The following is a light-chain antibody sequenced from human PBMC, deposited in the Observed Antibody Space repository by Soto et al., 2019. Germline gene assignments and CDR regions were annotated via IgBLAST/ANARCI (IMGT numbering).Light chain of an antibody. CDR2: EVS. J-gene: IGLJ2*01. Sequence: QSVLTQPPSVSGSPGQSVTISCTGTSSDVGGHNRVSWYQQPPGTAPKLMIYEVSNRPSGVPDRFSGSKSGNTASLTISGLQAEDEAHYYCSSYTSSSNVVFGGGTKLTVL. V-gene: IGLV2-18*02. CDR1: SSDVGGHNR. CDR3: SSYTSSSNVV.